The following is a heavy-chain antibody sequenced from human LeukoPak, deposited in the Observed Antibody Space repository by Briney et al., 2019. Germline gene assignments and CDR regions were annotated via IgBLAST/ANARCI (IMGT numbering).Heavy chain of an antibody. V-gene: IGHV3-30-3*01. J-gene: IGHJ4*02. CDR1: GFTFSSYA. D-gene: IGHD2-2*01. CDR2: ISYDGSNK. Sequence: GGSLRLSCAASGFTFSSYAMHWVRQAPGKGLEWVAVISYDGSNKYYADSVKGRFTISRDNSKNTLYLQMNSLRAEDTAVYYCARDSTTPRYCSSTSCYGDYFDYWGQGTLVTVSS. CDR3: ARDSTTPRYCSSTSCYGDYFDY.